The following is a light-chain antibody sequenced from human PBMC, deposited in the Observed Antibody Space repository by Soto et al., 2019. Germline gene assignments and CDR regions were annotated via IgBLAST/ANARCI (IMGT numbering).Light chain of an antibody. CDR1: QSVSSSC. Sequence: ENVLTQSPGTLSLSPGERATLSCRASQSVSSSCLTWYQQKPGQAPRLRVYGASSRATDIPDRFSGSGSGTDLTLTISRLEPEDFAVYYCQQYDSSPVTFGRGTKLEIK. CDR3: QQYDSSPVT. CDR2: GAS. J-gene: IGKJ2*01. V-gene: IGKV3-20*01.